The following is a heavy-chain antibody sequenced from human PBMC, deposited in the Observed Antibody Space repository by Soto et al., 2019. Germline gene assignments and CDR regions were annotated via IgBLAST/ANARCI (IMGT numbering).Heavy chain of an antibody. D-gene: IGHD6-19*01. CDR3: ARGRRVAVAGSRWFDP. CDR2: IYYSGST. V-gene: IGHV4-31*03. Sequence: QVQLQESGPGLVKPSQTLSLTCTVSGGSISSGGYYWSWIRQHPGKGLEWIGYIYYSGSTYYNPSLKSRVTISVDTSKNQFSLKLSSVTAADTAVYYCARGRRVAVAGSRWFDPWGQGTLVTVSS. J-gene: IGHJ5*02. CDR1: GGSISSGGYY.